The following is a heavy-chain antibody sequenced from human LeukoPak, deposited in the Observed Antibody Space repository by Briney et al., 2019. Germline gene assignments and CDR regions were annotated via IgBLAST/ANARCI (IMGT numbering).Heavy chain of an antibody. D-gene: IGHD5-18*01. CDR2: IWYDGSNK. CDR3: AKDGGSVDTAMVTVSVDY. V-gene: IGHV3-33*06. Sequence: PGRSLRLSCAASGFTFSSYGMHWVRQAPGKGLEWVAVIWYDGSNKYYADSVKGRFTISRDNSKNTLYLQMNSLRAEDTAVYYCAKDGGSVDTAMVTVSVDYWGQGTLVTVSS. J-gene: IGHJ4*02. CDR1: GFTFSSYG.